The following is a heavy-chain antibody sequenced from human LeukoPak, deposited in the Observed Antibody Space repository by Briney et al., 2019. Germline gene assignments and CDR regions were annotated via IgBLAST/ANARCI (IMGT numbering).Heavy chain of an antibody. CDR2: IHTSGST. Sequence: SSETLSLTCTVSGGSTSNYFCTWLRQSAGKGLEWIGRIHTSGSTNYNPSLKSRVSMSVDTSKNQFSLKLSSVTAADTAVYYCARDNYYGPGSFVYWGQGTLVTVSS. V-gene: IGHV4-4*07. J-gene: IGHJ4*02. CDR3: ARDNYYGPGSFVY. CDR1: GGSTSNYF. D-gene: IGHD3-10*01.